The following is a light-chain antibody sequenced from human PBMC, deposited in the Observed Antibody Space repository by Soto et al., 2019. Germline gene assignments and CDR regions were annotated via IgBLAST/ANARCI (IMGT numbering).Light chain of an antibody. CDR1: SSDVGGYNY. Sequence: QSALTQPASVSGSPGQSLTISCTGTSSDVGGYNYVSWYQQHPGKAPKLMIYEVSNRPSGVSNRCSGSKSGNKASLTISGLQAEDEADYYCSSYTSSSTRVFGGGTQLTVL. CDR3: SSYTSSSTRV. CDR2: EVS. V-gene: IGLV2-14*01. J-gene: IGLJ3*02.